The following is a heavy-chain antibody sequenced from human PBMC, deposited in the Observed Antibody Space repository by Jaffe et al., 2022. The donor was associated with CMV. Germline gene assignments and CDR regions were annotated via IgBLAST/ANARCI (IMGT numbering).Heavy chain of an antibody. CDR2: ISSSSSYI. J-gene: IGHJ3*02. CDR3: ARDSQGLYSSSWSREIDDAFDI. D-gene: IGHD6-13*01. V-gene: IGHV3-21*01. CDR1: GFTFSSYS. Sequence: EVQLVESGGGLVKPGGSLRLSCAASGFTFSSYSMNWVRQAPGKGLEWVSSISSSSSYIYYADSVKGRFTISRDNAKNSLYLQMNSLRAEDTAVYYCARDSQGLYSSSWSREIDDAFDIWGQGTMVTVSS.